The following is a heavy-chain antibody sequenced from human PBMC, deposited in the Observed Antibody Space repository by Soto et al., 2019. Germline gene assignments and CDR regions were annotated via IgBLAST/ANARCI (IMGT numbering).Heavy chain of an antibody. J-gene: IGHJ4*02. CDR2: INAGNGNT. D-gene: IGHD3-16*01. Sequence: QVQLVRSGAEEKKPGASVKVSCKASGYTFTNYAMHWVRQAPGQRLEWMGWINAGNGNTKYSQKFQGRVTITRDTSASTAYMELSSLRSEDTAVYYCARAVGGPTSNLDSWGQGTLVTVSS. CDR3: ARAVGGPTSNLDS. V-gene: IGHV1-3*05. CDR1: GYTFTNYA.